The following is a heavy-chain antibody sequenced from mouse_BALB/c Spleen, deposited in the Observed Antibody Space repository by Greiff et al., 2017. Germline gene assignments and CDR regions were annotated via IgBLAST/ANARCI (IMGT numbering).Heavy chain of an antibody. J-gene: IGHJ3*01. CDR2: IWAGGST. CDR3: AREMVGPHRFAY. Sequence: VKLVESGPGLVAPSQSLSITCTVSGFSLTSYGVHWVRQPPGKGLEWLGVIWAGGSTNYNSALMSRLSISKDNSKSQVFLKMNSLQTDDTAMYYCAREMVGPHRFAYWGQGTLVTVSA. D-gene: IGHD1-1*02. CDR1: GFSLTSYG. V-gene: IGHV2-9*02.